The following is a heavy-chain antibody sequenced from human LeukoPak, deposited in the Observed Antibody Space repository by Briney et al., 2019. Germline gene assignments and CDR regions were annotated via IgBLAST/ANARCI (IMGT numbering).Heavy chain of an antibody. V-gene: IGHV4-59*01. D-gene: IGHD1-26*01. J-gene: IGHJ5*02. CDR3: ARVIEGQVDWFDP. CDR2: IYYSGST. Sequence: SETLSLTCTVSGGSISSYYWSWIRQPPGKGLEWLGYIYYSGSTNYNPSLKSRVTISVDTSKNQFSLKLSSVTAADTAVYYCARVIEGQVDWFDPWGQGTLVTVSS. CDR1: GGSISSYY.